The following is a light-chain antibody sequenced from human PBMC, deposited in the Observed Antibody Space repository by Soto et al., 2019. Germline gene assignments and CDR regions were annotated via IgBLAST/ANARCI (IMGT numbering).Light chain of an antibody. J-gene: IGLJ1*01. CDR3: CSYAGRKGV. CDR2: DVS. Sequence: QSALTQPRSVSGSPGQSVTISCTGTSSDVGGYNYVSWYQQHPGKAPKLMIYDVSKRPSGVPDRFSGSKSGNTASLTISGLQAEDEADYYCCSYAGRKGVFGTGPKLTVL. CDR1: SSDVGGYNY. V-gene: IGLV2-11*01.